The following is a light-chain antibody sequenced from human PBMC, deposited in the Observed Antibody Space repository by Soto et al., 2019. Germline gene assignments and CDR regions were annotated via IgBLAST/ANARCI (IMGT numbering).Light chain of an antibody. J-gene: IGKJ2*01. CDR3: QQFGTSPPAFT. CDR2: GAS. Sequence: ESMLTQSPGTLSLSPGDRATLFCRTSQTIANKYLTWYQQKPGQAPRLLIYGASIRATGVPDRFTGSASGTGFTLTISRLEPEDFAVYYCQQFGTSPPAFTFGQGTKLEI. CDR1: QTIANKY. V-gene: IGKV3-20*01.